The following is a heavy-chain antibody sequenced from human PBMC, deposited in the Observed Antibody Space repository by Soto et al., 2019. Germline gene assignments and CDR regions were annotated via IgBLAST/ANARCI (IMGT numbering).Heavy chain of an antibody. V-gene: IGHV1-8*01. J-gene: IGHJ3*02. CDR1: GYTFTSYD. D-gene: IGHD3-3*01. CDR3: ATIITYNYDFWSGKTYGAFDI. Sequence: ASVKVSCKASGYTFTSYDINWVRQATGQGLEWKGWMNPNSGNTGYAQKFQGRVTMTRNTSISTAYMELSSLRSEDTAVYYCATIITYNYDFWSGKTYGAFDIWGQGTKVTVSS. CDR2: MNPNSGNT.